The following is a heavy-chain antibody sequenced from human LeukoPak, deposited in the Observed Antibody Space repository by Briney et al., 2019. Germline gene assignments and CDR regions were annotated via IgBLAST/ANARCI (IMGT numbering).Heavy chain of an antibody. Sequence: GGSLRLSCAASGFTFSSYSMHWVRQAPGKGLEWVSSISSGGGYIYYADSVKGRFTISRDNAENSLSLQMNSLRAEDTAVYYCASLEYTSAYFAYWGQGALITVSS. D-gene: IGHD6-6*01. J-gene: IGHJ4*02. CDR2: ISSGGGYI. V-gene: IGHV3-21*01. CDR1: GFTFSSYS. CDR3: ASLEYTSAYFAY.